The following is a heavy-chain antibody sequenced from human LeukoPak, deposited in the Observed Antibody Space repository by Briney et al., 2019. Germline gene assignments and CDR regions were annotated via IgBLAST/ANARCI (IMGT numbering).Heavy chain of an antibody. CDR1: GGSISSYY. Sequence: PSETLSLTCTVSGGSISSYYWSWIRQPPGKGLEWIGYIYYSGSTNYNPSLKSRVTISVDTSKNQFSLKLSSVTAADTAVYYCARARYSGIEGLDYWGQGTLVTVSS. CDR3: ARARYSGIEGLDY. CDR2: IYYSGST. D-gene: IGHD1-26*01. V-gene: IGHV4-59*12. J-gene: IGHJ4*02.